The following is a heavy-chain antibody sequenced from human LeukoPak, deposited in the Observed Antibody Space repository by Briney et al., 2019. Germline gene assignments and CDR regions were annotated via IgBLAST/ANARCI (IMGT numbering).Heavy chain of an antibody. CDR1: GFTFSSYW. CDR3: ARVGVPQYAFDI. J-gene: IGHJ3*02. Sequence: GGSLRLACEASGFTFSSYWMHWVRQVPGKVPVWVSRINSDGRITSYADSVKGRFTISRDNAKNTLYLQMNSLRAEDTAVYSCARVGVPQYAFDIWGQGTWVTVSS. CDR2: INSDGRIT. D-gene: IGHD2-2*01. V-gene: IGHV3-74*01.